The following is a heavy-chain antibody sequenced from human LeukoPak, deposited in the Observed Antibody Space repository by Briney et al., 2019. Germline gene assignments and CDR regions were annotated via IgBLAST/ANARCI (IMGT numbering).Heavy chain of an antibody. CDR3: ARLEILLDYYDSSGYPEYFQH. D-gene: IGHD3-22*01. V-gene: IGHV4-39*01. J-gene: IGHJ1*01. Sequence: SETLSLTCTVSGGSISSSSYYWGWIRQPPGKGLEWIGSIYYSGSTYCNPSLKSRVTISVDTSKNQFSLKLSSVTAADTAVYYCARLEILLDYYDSSGYPEYFQHWGQGTLVTVSS. CDR1: GGSISSSSYY. CDR2: IYYSGST.